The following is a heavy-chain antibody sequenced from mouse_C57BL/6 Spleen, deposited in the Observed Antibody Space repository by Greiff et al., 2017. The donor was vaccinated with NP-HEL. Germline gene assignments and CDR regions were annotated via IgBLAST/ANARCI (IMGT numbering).Heavy chain of an antibody. CDR1: GFSFNTYA. J-gene: IGHJ3*01. V-gene: IGHV10-1*01. CDR2: IRSKSNNYAT. D-gene: IGHD1-1*01. CDR3: VRDYYGSSPFAY. Sequence: EVKLMESGGGLVQPKGSLKLSCAASGFSFNTYAMNWVRQAPGKGLEWVARIRSKSNNYATYYADSVKDRFTISRDDSESMLYLQMNNLKTEDTAMYYCVRDYYGSSPFAYWGQGTLVTVSA.